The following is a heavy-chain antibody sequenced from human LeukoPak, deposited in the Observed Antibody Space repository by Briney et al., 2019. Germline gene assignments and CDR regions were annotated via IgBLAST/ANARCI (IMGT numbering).Heavy chain of an antibody. CDR1: GFTFSSYG. Sequence: PGGSLRLSCAASGFTFSSYGMHWVRQAPGKGLEWVAVISYDGSNKYYADSVKGRFTISRDNSKNTLYLQMNSLRAEDTAVYYCAKYYYDSSYYFDYWGQGTLVTVSS. D-gene: IGHD3-22*01. V-gene: IGHV3-30*18. CDR3: AKYYYDSSYYFDY. CDR2: ISYDGSNK. J-gene: IGHJ4*02.